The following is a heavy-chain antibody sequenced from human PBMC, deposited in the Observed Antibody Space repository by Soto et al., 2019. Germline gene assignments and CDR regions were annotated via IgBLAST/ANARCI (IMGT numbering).Heavy chain of an antibody. D-gene: IGHD2-8*01. CDR1: GYTFINYD. CDR3: ARRRGSNGWFDL. J-gene: IGHJ5*02. CDR2: MNPDSGNT. Sequence: ASVKVSCKASGYTFINYDINWVRQAPGQGLEWVGWMNPDSGNTGYAQNFQGRVTMTGNTSISSVYMELSSLTSEDTAVYYCARRRGSNGWFDLWGQGTLVTVSS. V-gene: IGHV1-8*01.